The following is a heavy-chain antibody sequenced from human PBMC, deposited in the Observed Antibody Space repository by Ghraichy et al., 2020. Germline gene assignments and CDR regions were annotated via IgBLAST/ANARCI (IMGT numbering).Heavy chain of an antibody. CDR2: IWYDGSNK. CDR3: ARWGYCSSTSCGRDYYYYGMDV. D-gene: IGHD2-2*01. J-gene: IGHJ6*02. CDR1: GFTFSSYG. V-gene: IGHV3-33*01. Sequence: GALRLSCAASGFTFSSYGMHWVRQAPGKGLEWVAVIWYDGSNKYYADSVKGRFTISRDNSKNTLYLQMNSLRAEETAVYYCARWGYCSSTSCGRDYYYYGMDVWGQGTTVTVSS.